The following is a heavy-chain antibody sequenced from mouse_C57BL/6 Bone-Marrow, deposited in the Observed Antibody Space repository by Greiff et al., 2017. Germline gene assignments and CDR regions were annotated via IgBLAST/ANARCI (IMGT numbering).Heavy chain of an antibody. V-gene: IGHV1-4*01. CDR2: INPSSGYT. D-gene: IGHD2-4*01. J-gene: IGHJ4*01. Sequence: VKLMESGAELARPGASVKMSCKASGYTFTSYTMHWVKQRPGQGLEWIGYINPSSGYTKYNQKFKDKATLTADKSSSTAYMQLSSLTSEDTAVYYCAYDYSYAMDYWGQGTSVTVSS. CDR1: GYTFTSYT. CDR3: AYDYSYAMDY.